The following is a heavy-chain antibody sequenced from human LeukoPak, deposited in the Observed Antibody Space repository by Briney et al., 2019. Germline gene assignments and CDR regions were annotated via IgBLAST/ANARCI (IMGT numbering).Heavy chain of an antibody. J-gene: IGHJ3*02. V-gene: IGHV3-66*01. CDR2: IYTGGST. CDR3: EGGTGVWNAFYI. D-gene: IGHD5/OR15-5a*01. CDR1: GFTVWRNY. Sequence: GGSLRLSCAASGFTVWRNYMSWVRQAPGKGLEWVSVIYTGGSTYYADSVKGRSTISRDNSNKILHLLPNSLRVDDSAGYYCEGGTGVWNAFYISGEGTIVTPSS.